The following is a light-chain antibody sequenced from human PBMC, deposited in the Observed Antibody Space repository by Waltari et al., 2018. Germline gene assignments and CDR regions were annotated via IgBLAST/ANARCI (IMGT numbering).Light chain of an antibody. CDR3: MQGTHWPYT. Sequence: DVVMTQSPLSLPVTLGQPASISCRSSQSLVYSEGNIYLNWFQLRPGQSPRRLINKVSTRDSGVPDRFSGSGSGTDFTLKISRVEAEDVGIYYCMQGTHWPYTFGQGTKLEIK. CDR1: QSLVYSEGNIY. CDR2: KVS. V-gene: IGKV2-30*01. J-gene: IGKJ2*01.